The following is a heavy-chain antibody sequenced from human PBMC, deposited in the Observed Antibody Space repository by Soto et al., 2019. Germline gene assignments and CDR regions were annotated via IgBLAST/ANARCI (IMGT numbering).Heavy chain of an antibody. D-gene: IGHD2-15*01. V-gene: IGHV5-10-1*03. Sequence: EVQLVQSGAEVKKPGESLTISCKTSGYSFNTYWISWVRQVPGKGLEWMGRIDPGDSNTNYSPSFQGHVTLSVDKSNGTAYLQWSSLKASDTATYYCARQGGYYYYGMDVWGQGTAVTVSS. CDR1: GYSFNTYW. J-gene: IGHJ6*02. CDR2: IDPGDSNT. CDR3: ARQGGYYYYGMDV.